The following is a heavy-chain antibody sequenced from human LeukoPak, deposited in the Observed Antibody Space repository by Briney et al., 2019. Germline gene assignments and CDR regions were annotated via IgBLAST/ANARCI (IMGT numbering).Heavy chain of an antibody. CDR3: ARSRGKYYFDY. CDR2: IYYSGST. D-gene: IGHD3-16*01. CDR1: GGSISSGGYY. Sequence: SETLSLTCTVSGGSISSGGYYWSWIRQHPGKGLEWIGYIYYSGSTYYNPSLKSRVTISVDTSKNQFSLKLSSVTAADTAVYYCARSRGKYYFDYWGQGTLVTVSS. V-gene: IGHV4-31*03. J-gene: IGHJ4*02.